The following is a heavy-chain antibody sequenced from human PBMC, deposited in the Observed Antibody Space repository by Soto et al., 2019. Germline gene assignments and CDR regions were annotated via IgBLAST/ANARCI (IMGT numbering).Heavy chain of an antibody. D-gene: IGHD3-22*01. CDR2: IHYTGST. J-gene: IGHJ5*02. CDR3: AAGDYFPGFSYKEIKWFDP. V-gene: IGHV4-59*02. Sequence: PXGTLSLTFAVSSGSVSSYYWSWIRQPPGKGLEWIGYIHYTGSTNSNPSLKSRVTISIEPSRNQFSLRLRSVTAADTAVYYCAAGDYFPGFSYKEIKWFDPWGQGTLVTVS. CDR1: SGSVSSYY.